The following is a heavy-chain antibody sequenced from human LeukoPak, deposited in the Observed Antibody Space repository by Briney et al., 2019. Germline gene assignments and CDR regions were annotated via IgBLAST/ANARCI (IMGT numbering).Heavy chain of an antibody. Sequence: RSSETLSLTCTVSGGSISSYYWSWIRQPPGKGLEWIGYIYYSGSTNYNPSLKSRVTISVDTSKNQFSLKLSSVTVADTAVYYCARLRRWLQTYYFDYWGQGTLVTVSS. CDR3: ARLRRWLQTYYFDY. J-gene: IGHJ4*02. CDR1: GGSISSYY. CDR2: IYYSGST. V-gene: IGHV4-59*08. D-gene: IGHD5-24*01.